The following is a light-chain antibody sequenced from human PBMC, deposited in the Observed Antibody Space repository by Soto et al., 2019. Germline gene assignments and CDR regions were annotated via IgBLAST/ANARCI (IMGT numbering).Light chain of an antibody. CDR3: GADHGGGSNFVYV. CDR1: SGYSNYK. J-gene: IGLJ1*01. CDR2: VGTGGIVG. V-gene: IGLV9-49*01. Sequence: QLVLTQPPSASASPGASVTLTCTLSSGYSNYKVDWYQQRPGKGPRFVMRVGTGGIVGSKGDGIPDRFSVLGSGLNRYLTINNIQEEDESDYYCGADHGGGSNFVYVFGTGTKLTVL.